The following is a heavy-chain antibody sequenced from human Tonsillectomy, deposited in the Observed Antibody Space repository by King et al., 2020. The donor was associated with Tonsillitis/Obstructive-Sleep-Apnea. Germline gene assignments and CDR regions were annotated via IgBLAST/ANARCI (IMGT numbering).Heavy chain of an antibody. V-gene: IGHV3-53*01. Sequence: VQLVESGGGLIQPGGSLRLSCVGSGLTLSDNYMSWVRQAPGKGLEWVSLRYSDASTYYTDSVKGRFTIPRDKSTDTLYLQMNNLRGEDTAVYYCARVADAWDGIYYFYMDVWGKGTTVTVSS. CDR2: RYSDAST. J-gene: IGHJ6*03. CDR1: GLTLSDNY. D-gene: IGHD3-16*01. CDR3: ARVADAWDGIYYFYMDV.